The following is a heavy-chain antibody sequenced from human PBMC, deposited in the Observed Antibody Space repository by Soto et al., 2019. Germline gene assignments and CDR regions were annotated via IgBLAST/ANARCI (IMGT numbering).Heavy chain of an antibody. CDR3: AGDPDSHYNDSHASSYP. J-gene: IGHJ5*02. CDR2: IDVGSANA. D-gene: IGHD4-4*01. CDR1: GYTLSSSA. V-gene: IGHV1-58*01. Sequence: SVKVSCKTSGYTLSSSAGHWVRQARGQRLQWIGWIDVGSANANYAQTFQDRVTMTRDTSTSTVYMELRSLRSDDTAVYYCAGDPDSHYNDSHASSYPWGQGTLVTVSS.